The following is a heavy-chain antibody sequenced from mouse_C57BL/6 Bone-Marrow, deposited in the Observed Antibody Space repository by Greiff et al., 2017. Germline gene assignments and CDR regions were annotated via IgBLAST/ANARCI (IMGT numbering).Heavy chain of an antibody. Sequence: EVKLVASGGGLVKPGGSLKLSCAASGFTFSDYGMHWVRQAPEKGLEWVAYISSGSSTIYYADTVKGRFTISRDNAKNTLFLQMTSLRSEDTAMYYCARYDWYYDMDYWGQGTSVTVSS. D-gene: IGHD2-12*01. CDR2: ISSGSSTI. V-gene: IGHV5-17*01. CDR1: GFTFSDYG. J-gene: IGHJ4*01. CDR3: ARYDWYYDMDY.